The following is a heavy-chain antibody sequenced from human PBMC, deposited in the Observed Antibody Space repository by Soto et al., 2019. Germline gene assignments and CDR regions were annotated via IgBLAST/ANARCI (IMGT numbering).Heavy chain of an antibody. V-gene: IGHV5-51*01. CDR2: IDPVDSQT. CDR3: ARHTGASWKGDYFDY. D-gene: IGHD2-2*01. CDR1: GYTFTDSW. J-gene: IGHJ4*02. Sequence: PGESLKISCRGSGYTFTDSWIGWVRQMPGKGLQWTGIIDPVDSQTIYSPSFQGQVTISADKSISTAYLQWSSLKASDTAMYFCARHTGASWKGDYFDYWGQGTLVTVSS.